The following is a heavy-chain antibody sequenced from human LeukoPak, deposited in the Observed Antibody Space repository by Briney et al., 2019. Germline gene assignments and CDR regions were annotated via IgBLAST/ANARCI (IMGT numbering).Heavy chain of an antibody. V-gene: IGHV4-59*08. CDR1: GGSISSYY. CDR3: ARRGTNDYNWYFDL. D-gene: IGHD4-11*01. Sequence: SETLSLTCTVSGGSISSYYWSWIRQPPGKGLEWIGYIYYTGSTNYNPSLKSRVTISGDASKNQFSLKLSSVTAADTAVYYCARRGTNDYNWYFDLWGRGTLVTVSS. CDR2: IYYTGST. J-gene: IGHJ2*01.